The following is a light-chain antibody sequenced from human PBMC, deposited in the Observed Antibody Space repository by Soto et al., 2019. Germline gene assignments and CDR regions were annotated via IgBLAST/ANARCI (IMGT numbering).Light chain of an antibody. CDR1: QSISSY. CDR3: QQSYSTPGT. J-gene: IGKJ3*01. V-gene: IGKV1-39*01. CDR2: AAS. Sequence: DIQMTQSLSSLSASVGDRVTITCRASQSISSYLNWYQQKPGKAPKLLIYAASSLQSGVPSRFSGSGSGTDFTLTISSLQPEDFATYYCQQSYSTPGTFGPGTKVDIK.